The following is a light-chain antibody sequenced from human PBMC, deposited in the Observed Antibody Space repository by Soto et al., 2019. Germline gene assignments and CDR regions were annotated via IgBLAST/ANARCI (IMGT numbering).Light chain of an antibody. V-gene: IGKV3-20*01. CDR2: DAS. CDR1: QSVRSSF. CDR3: QQYGSSPKT. J-gene: IGKJ1*01. Sequence: EIVLTQSPGTLALSPGERATLSCRASQSVRSSFLAWYQQKPGQAPRLLIYDASSRATGIPDRFSGSESGTDFTLTISRLEPEDFAVYYCQQYGSSPKTCGQGTKVQLK.